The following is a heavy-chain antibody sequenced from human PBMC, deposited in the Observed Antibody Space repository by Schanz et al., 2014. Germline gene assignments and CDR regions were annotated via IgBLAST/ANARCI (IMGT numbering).Heavy chain of an antibody. V-gene: IGHV4-59*12. CDR1: GGSIRTYF. J-gene: IGHJ4*02. Sequence: QVQLQESGPGLVKPSETLSLTCSVSGGSIRTYFWAWIRQPPGKGLEWIGFIYYSGSTNYNPSLKSRVTISVDPSKNPFPLKVRSVTAADTAVYYCARARGSNRGPRKYYFDYWGQGTLVTVSS. CDR2: IYYSGST. CDR3: ARARGSNRGPRKYYFDY.